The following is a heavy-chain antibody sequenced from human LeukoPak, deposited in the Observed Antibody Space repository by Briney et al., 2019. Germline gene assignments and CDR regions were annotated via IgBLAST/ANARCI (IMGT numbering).Heavy chain of an antibody. J-gene: IGHJ4*02. CDR1: GFTFSSYG. V-gene: IGHV3-30*18. D-gene: IGHD2-21*02. CDR3: AKDACGGDCYSGYYFDY. CDR2: ISYDGSNK. Sequence: PGGSLRLSCAASGFTFSSYGMHWVRQAPGKGLEWVAVISYDGSNKYYADSVKGRFTISRDNSKNTLYLQMNSLRAEDTAVYYCAKDACGGDCYSGYYFDYWGQGTLVTVSS.